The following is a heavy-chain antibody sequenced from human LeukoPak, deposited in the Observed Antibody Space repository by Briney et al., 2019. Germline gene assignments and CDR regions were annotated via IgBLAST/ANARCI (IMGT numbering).Heavy chain of an antibody. V-gene: IGHV4-4*02. J-gene: IGHJ2*01. CDR3: AREAAELLRSFDL. D-gene: IGHD2-15*01. Sequence: SETLSLTCAVSGGSISSSNWWSWVRQPPGKGLEWIGEIYHSGSTNYNPSLKSRVTISVDKPKNQFSLKLSSVTAADTAVYYCAREAAELLRSFDLWGRSTLVT. CDR2: IYHSGST. CDR1: GGSISSSNW.